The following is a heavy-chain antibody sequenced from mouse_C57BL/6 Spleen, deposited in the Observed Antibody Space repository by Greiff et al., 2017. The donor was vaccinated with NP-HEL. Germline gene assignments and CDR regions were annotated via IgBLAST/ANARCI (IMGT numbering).Heavy chain of an antibody. CDR2: IDPNSGGT. J-gene: IGHJ1*03. D-gene: IGHD1-1*01. CDR3: ASTVVAPYWYFDV. CDR1: GYTFTSYW. Sequence: VKPGASVKLSCKASGYTFTSYWMHWVKQRPGRGLEWIGRIDPNSGGTKYNEKFKSKATLTVDKPSSTAYMQLSSLTSEDSAVYYCASTVVAPYWYFDVWGTGTTVTVSS. V-gene: IGHV1-72*01.